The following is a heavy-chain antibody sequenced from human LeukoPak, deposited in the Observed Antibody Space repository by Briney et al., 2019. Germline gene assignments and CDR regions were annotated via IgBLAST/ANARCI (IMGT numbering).Heavy chain of an antibody. CDR3: ARDGLQQQLLDAFDI. Sequence: PSETLSLTCTLSGGSISSYYWSWIRQPPGKGLEWIGYIYYSGSTNYNPSLKSRVTISVDTSKNQFSLKLSSVTAADTAVYYCARDGLQQQLLDAFDIWGQGTMVTVSS. D-gene: IGHD6-13*01. CDR2: IYYSGST. CDR1: GGSISSYY. V-gene: IGHV4-59*01. J-gene: IGHJ3*02.